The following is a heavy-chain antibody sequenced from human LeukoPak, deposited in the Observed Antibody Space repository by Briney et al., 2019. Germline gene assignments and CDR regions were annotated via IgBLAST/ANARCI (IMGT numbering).Heavy chain of an antibody. CDR1: GGSIRSFY. CDR3: ARGPYGGNSMYYFDS. J-gene: IGHJ4*02. CDR2: MFTGGSS. Sequence: SSETLSLTCTVSGGSIRSFYWSWIRQPAGKGLEWIGRMFTGGSSNYNPSLKSRVTMSADTSKNQFSLKLSSVTAADTAVYYCARGPYGGNSMYYFDSWGQGALVSVSS. V-gene: IGHV4-4*07. D-gene: IGHD4-23*01.